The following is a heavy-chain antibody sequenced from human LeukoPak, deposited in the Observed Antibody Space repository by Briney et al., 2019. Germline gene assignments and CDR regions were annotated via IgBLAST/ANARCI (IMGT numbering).Heavy chain of an antibody. CDR2: IYYSGST. D-gene: IGHD1-26*01. CDR1: GGSISSGNYY. V-gene: IGHV4-31*03. Sequence: PSETLSLTCTVSGGSISSGNYYWSWIRQHPGKGLEWIGYIYYSGSTYYNPSLKSRVTISADTSKNQFSLKLSSVTAADTAVYYCARGGRSGSSGFYLDYWGQGTLVTVSA. J-gene: IGHJ4*02. CDR3: ARGGRSGSSGFYLDY.